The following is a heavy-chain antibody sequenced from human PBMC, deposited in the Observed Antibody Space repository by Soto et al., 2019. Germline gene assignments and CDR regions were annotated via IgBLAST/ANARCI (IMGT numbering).Heavy chain of an antibody. CDR2: IFSNDEK. J-gene: IGHJ6*03. CDR3: ARIPSLYSDYYYYYMDV. D-gene: IGHD2-15*01. CDR1: GFSLSDARVG. Sequence: SGPTLVNPTETLTLTCTVSGFSLSDARVGVSWIRQPPGKALEWLAHIFSNDEKSYSTSLKSRLTISKDTSKSQVVLTMTNMDPVDTATYYCARIPSLYSDYYYYYMDVWGKGTTVTVSS. V-gene: IGHV2-26*01.